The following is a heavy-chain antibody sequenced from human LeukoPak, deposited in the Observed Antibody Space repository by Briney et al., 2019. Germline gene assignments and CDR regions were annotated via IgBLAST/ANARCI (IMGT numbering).Heavy chain of an antibody. V-gene: IGHV1-46*01. CDR1: GYTFTSYY. CDR2: INPSGGTT. D-gene: IGHD4-17*01. J-gene: IGHJ3*02. CDR3: AREMETTGDAFDI. Sequence: GASVKVSCKASGYTFTSYYVHWVRQAPGQGLEWMGIINPSGGTTSYAQKFQGRVTMTRDMSTSTVYMELSSLRSEDTAVYYCAREMETTGDAFDIWGQGTMVTASS.